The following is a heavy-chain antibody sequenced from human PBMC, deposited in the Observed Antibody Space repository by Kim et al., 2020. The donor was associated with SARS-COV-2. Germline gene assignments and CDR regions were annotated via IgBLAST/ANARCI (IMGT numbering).Heavy chain of an antibody. CDR1: GGSISSYY. CDR3: AREGGYYYGSGSYYSPRVSFDY. D-gene: IGHD3-10*01. Sequence: SETLSLTCTVSGGSISSYYWSWIRQPPGKELEWIGYIYYSGSTNYNPSLKSRVTISVDTSKNQFSLKLSSVTAADTAVYYCAREGGYYYGSGSYYSPRVSFDYWGQGTLVTVSS. J-gene: IGHJ4*02. CDR2: IYYSGST. V-gene: IGHV4-59*01.